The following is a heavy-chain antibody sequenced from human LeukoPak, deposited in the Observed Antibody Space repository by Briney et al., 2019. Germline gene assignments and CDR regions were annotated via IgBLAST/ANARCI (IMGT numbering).Heavy chain of an antibody. CDR3: ARAGGLGYCSGGSCYPHWFDP. Sequence: ASVKVSCKASGYTFTSYGISWVRQAPGQGLEWMGWINPNSGGTNYAQKFQGRVTMTRDTSISTAYMELSRLRSDDTAVYYCARAGGLGYCSGGSCYPHWFDPWGQGTLVTVSS. CDR1: GYTFTSYG. V-gene: IGHV1-2*02. J-gene: IGHJ5*02. D-gene: IGHD2-15*01. CDR2: INPNSGGT.